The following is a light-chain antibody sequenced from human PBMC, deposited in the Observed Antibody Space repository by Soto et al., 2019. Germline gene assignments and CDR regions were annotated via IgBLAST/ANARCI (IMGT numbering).Light chain of an antibody. Sequence: EIVLAQSPGTLSLSPGERATLSCRASQSVSSNFLAWYQKKPGQAPRLLIYGASSRATGIPDRFSGSGSGTDFILTISRLEPEDFAVYYCQQYGTSPPTFGQGTRLDMK. J-gene: IGKJ5*01. V-gene: IGKV3-20*01. CDR3: QQYGTSPPT. CDR2: GAS. CDR1: QSVSSNF.